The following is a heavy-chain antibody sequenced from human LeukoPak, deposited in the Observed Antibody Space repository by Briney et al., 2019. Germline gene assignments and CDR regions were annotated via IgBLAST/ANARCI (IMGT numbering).Heavy chain of an antibody. CDR3: ARVLRYFDWLLAAGAFDI. D-gene: IGHD3-9*01. CDR1: GGTFSSYA. V-gene: IGHV1-69*13. J-gene: IGHJ3*02. CDR2: IIPIFGTA. Sequence: SVRLSCKASGGTFSSYAISWVRQAPGQGLEWMGGIIPIFGTANYAQKFQGRVTITADESTRTANKELSSLRPEDTAVYYCARVLRYFDWLLAAGAFDIWGQGTMVTVPS.